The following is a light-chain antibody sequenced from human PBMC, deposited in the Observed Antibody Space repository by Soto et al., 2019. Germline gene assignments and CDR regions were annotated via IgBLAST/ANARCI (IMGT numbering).Light chain of an antibody. CDR2: ATS. J-gene: IGKJ1*01. CDR3: EQYSSSRT. CDR1: QSVSSHF. V-gene: IGKV3-20*01. Sequence: GLADSVGALSLSPVDTASLSFMATQSVSSHFLAWYQQKPGQAPRLLIYATSSRATGIPGRFSGSGSGTDFTLTISRLEPEDFAVYCSEQYSSSRTFGQGTKVDI.